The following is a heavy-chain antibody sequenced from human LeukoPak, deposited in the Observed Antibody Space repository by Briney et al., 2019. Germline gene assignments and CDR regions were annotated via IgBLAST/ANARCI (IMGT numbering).Heavy chain of an antibody. CDR1: GGSISSYY. V-gene: IGHV4-59*01. CDR2: IYYSGST. D-gene: IGHD3-3*01. CDR3: ARVGGTIFGVVIAERVWFDP. Sequence: SETLSLTCTVSGGSISSYYWSWIRQPPGKGLEWIGYIYYSGSTNYNPSLKSRVTISVDTSKNQFSLKLSSVTAADTAVYYCARVGGTIFGVVIAERVWFDPWGQGTLVTVSS. J-gene: IGHJ5*02.